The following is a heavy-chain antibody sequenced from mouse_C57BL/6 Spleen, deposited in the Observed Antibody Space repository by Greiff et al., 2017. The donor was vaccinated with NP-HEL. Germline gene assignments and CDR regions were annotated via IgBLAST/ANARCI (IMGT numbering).Heavy chain of an antibody. J-gene: IGHJ2*01. V-gene: IGHV1-64*01. D-gene: IGHD2-4*01. CDR2: IHPNSGST. CDR1: GYTFTSYW. Sequence: VQLQQPGAELVKPGASVKLSCKASGYTFTSYWMHWVKQRPGQGLEWIGMIHPNSGSTNYNEKFKSKATLTVDKSASTAYMQLSSLTSEDSAVYYCARGDDYDFFDYWGQGTTLTVSS. CDR3: ARGDDYDFFDY.